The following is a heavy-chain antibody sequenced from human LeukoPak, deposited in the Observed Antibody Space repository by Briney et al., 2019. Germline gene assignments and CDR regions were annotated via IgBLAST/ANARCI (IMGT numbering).Heavy chain of an antibody. CDR3: ARAGAVVAVVYYYYMDV. Sequence: GGSLRLSCAASGFTFSSYWMSWVRQAPGKGLEWVANIKQDGSEKYYVDSVKGRFTISRDNAKNSLYLQMNSLRAEDTAVYYCARAGAVVAVVYYYYMDVWGKGTTVTVSS. CDR2: IKQDGSEK. D-gene: IGHD2-15*01. CDR1: GFTFSSYW. V-gene: IGHV3-7*01. J-gene: IGHJ6*03.